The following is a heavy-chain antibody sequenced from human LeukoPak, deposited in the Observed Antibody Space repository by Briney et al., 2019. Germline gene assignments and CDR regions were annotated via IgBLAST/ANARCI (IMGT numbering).Heavy chain of an antibody. CDR2: ISSSSSYI. CDR1: GFTFSSYS. CDR3: ATNLGIVGARIDY. J-gene: IGHJ4*02. D-gene: IGHD1-26*01. V-gene: IGHV3-21*01. Sequence: GGSLRLSCAASGFTFSSYSMNWVRQAPGKGLEWVSSISSSSSYIYYADSVKGRFTISRDNAKSSLYLQMNSLRAEDTAVYYCATNLGIVGARIDYWGQGTLVTVSS.